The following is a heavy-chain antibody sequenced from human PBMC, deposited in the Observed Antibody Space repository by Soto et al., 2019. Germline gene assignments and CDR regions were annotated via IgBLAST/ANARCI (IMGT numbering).Heavy chain of an antibody. V-gene: IGHV1-69*13. CDR1: GGTFSSYA. J-gene: IGHJ4*02. CDR2: IIPIFGTA. D-gene: IGHD3-10*01. CDR3: GASGSSGQFEH. Sequence: SVKVSCKASGGTFSSYAISWVRQAPGQGLEWMGGIIPIFGTANYAQKFQGRVTITADESTSTAYMELSSLRSEDTAVYYCGASGSSGQFEHWAQGTLVTVSS.